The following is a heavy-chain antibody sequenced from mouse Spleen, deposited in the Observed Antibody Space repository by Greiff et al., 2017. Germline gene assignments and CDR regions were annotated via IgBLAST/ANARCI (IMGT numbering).Heavy chain of an antibody. CDR2: IHPNSGST. Sequence: QVQLQQPGAELVKPGASVKLSCKASGYTFTSYWMHWVKQRPGQGLEWIGMIHPNSGSTNYNEKFKSKATLTVDKSSSTAYMQLSSLTSEDSAVYYCARSYYRYDGYAMDYWGQGTSVTVSS. CDR1: GYTFTSYW. CDR3: ARSYYRYDGYAMDY. J-gene: IGHJ4*01. D-gene: IGHD2-14*01. V-gene: IGHV1-64*01.